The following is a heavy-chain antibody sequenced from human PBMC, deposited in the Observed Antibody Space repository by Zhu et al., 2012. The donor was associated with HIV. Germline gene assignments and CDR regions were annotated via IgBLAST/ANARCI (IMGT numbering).Heavy chain of an antibody. CDR2: IYHSGNT. D-gene: IGHD3-10*01. J-gene: IGHJ3*02. Sequence: QVQLQESGPGLVKPSGTLSLTCAVSGGSITSRNWWSWVRQPPGKGLEWIGEIYHSGNTNYNPSLKSRVTISVDKSKNQFSLKLSSVTAADTAVYYCASSMVRGVIVENVDIWGQGTMVTVSS. CDR1: GGSITSRNW. V-gene: IGHV4-4*02. CDR3: ASSMVRGVIVENVDI.